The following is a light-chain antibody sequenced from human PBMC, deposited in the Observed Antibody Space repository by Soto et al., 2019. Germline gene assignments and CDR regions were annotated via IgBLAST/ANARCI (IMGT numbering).Light chain of an antibody. CDR2: KVS. CDR1: QSLVTSDGNTY. CDR3: MQGTHWPYT. J-gene: IGKJ2*01. V-gene: IGKV2-30*01. Sequence: DVVMTPSPLSLPVTLGQPASISCSSSQSLVTSDGNTYLHWVEKRPGQSPRRLIYKVSNRDSGVPDRFNGRESVHDFTLKISEVEAEDVGVYYCMQGTHWPYTFGQGTKLEIK.